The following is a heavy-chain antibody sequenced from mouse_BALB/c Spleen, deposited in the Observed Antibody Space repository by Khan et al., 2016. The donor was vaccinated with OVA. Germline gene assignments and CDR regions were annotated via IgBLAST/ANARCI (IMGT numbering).Heavy chain of an antibody. D-gene: IGHD2-10*02. CDR1: GFTFSDYY. CDR3: ARHGYGKGDAMDY. J-gene: IGHJ4*01. V-gene: IGHV5-12*02. CDR2: ICNGGGNT. Sequence: EVELVESGGGLVQPGGSLNLSCATSGFTFSDYYMYWFRQTPEKRLEWVAYICNGGGNTYYPDTVKGRFTISRDNAKNTLYLQMSRLRSEDTALYYGARHGYGKGDAMDYWGRGTSVTVAS.